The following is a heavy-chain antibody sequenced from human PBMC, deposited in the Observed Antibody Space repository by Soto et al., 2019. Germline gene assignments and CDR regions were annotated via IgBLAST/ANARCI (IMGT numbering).Heavy chain of an antibody. CDR1: GFTFSSYA. J-gene: IGHJ5*01. CDR3: SKDHDTYGPNLIDS. CDR2: LSGSGGTT. Sequence: GGSLRLSCAASGFTFSSYAMSWVRQTPGKGLEWVSTLSGSGGTTYYADSVKGQFTISRDNSKSTLYLQMNSLRAEDTAVYYCSKDHDTYGPNLIDSWGQGTLVTVSS. V-gene: IGHV3-23*01. D-gene: IGHD5-18*01.